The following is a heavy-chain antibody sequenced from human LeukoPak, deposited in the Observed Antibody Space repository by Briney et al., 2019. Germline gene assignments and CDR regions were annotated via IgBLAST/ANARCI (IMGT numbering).Heavy chain of an antibody. CDR1: GFPFINYW. Sequence: GGSLRLSCAASGFPFINYWMCGVRQAPGKGLVWVSRIKTDGSSTSYADSVKGRFTISRDNAKNTLYLQMNTMSAEDTAVYFCARGGTSGCLVYCGHGTLVTVSS. D-gene: IGHD1-26*01. CDR2: IKTDGSST. CDR3: ARGGTSGCLVY. V-gene: IGHV3-74*01. J-gene: IGHJ4*01.